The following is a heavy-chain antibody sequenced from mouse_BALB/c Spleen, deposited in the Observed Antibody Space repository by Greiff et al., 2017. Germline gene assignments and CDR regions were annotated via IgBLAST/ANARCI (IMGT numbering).Heavy chain of an antibody. V-gene: IGHV3-2*02. D-gene: IGHD2-4*01. CDR3: ARDYDYFYYYAMDY. Sequence: EVQLVESGPGLVKPSQSLSLTCTVTGYSITSDYAWNWIRQFPGNKLEWMGYISYSGSTSYNPSLKSRISITRDTSKNQFFLQLNSVTTEDTATYYCARDYDYFYYYAMDYWGQGTSVTVSS. CDR1: GYSITSDYA. J-gene: IGHJ4*01. CDR2: ISYSGST.